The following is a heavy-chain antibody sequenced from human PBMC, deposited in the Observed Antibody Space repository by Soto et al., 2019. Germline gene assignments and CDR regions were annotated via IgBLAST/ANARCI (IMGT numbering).Heavy chain of an antibody. Sequence: GGSLRLSCAASGFTFSSYSMNWVRQAPGKGLEWVSSISTSSTYIYYADSVKGRFTISRDNAKNSLYLQLNSLRVEDTALYYCARALGYCSSTSCDAFDIWGQGTMVTVSS. D-gene: IGHD2-2*01. J-gene: IGHJ3*02. CDR2: ISTSSTYI. CDR1: GFTFSSYS. CDR3: ARALGYCSSTSCDAFDI. V-gene: IGHV3-21*01.